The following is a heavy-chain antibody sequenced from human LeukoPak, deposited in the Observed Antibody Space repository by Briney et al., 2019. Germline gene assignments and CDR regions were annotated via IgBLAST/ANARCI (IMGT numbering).Heavy chain of an antibody. CDR3: ASGGAVSYYDSSGNWFDP. D-gene: IGHD3-22*01. V-gene: IGHV4-39*07. J-gene: IGHJ5*02. CDR2: IYYSGST. Sequence: SETLSLTCTVSGGSISSSSYYWGWIRQPPGKGLEWIGSIYYSGSTYYDPSLKSRVTISVDTSKNQFSLKLSSVTAADTAVYYCASGGAVSYYDSSGNWFDPWGQGTLVTVSS. CDR1: GGSISSSSYY.